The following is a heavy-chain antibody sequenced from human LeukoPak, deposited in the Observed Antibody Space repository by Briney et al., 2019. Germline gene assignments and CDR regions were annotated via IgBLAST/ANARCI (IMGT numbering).Heavy chain of an antibody. J-gene: IGHJ6*02. V-gene: IGHV3-74*01. CDR2: IYSDGSRT. Sequence: GGSLRLSCAASGFTFSDYWMHWVRQAPGKGLVWVSRIYSDGSRTNYADSVKGRFTISRDSAKKTLYLHMNSLTAGDTAVYFCARGAPRSGIAYNFYGMDVWGQGTTVIVSS. CDR3: ARGAPRSGIAYNFYGMDV. CDR1: GFTFSDYW. D-gene: IGHD3-10*01.